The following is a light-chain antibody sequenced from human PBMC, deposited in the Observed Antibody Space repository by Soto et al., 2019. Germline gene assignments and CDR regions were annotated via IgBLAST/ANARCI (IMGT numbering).Light chain of an antibody. J-gene: IGKJ2*01. CDR2: GSS. CDR3: QQYGSSPPYT. CDR1: QSVRNNY. V-gene: IGKV3-20*01. Sequence: EVVLTQSPGTLSLSPGERATLSCRASQSVRNNYLAWYQQKPGQSPKLLIFGSSDRATGIPDRFSGSGSGTDFTLTIRRLEPEDFAVYYCQQYGSSPPYTFGQGTKLEFK.